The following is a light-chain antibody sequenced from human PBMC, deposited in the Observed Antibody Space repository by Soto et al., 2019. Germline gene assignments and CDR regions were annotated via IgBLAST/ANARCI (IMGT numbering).Light chain of an antibody. CDR2: AAS. J-gene: IGKJ4*01. V-gene: IGKV1-39*01. CDR3: QQSYSTPLLT. Sequence: DIQMTQSPSSLSASVGDRVTITCRASQSISIYLNWYQQKPGKAPKLLIYAASSLQSGVPSRFXGSGSGTDFTLTISSLQPEDFVTYYCQQSYSTPLLTFGGGTKVEIK. CDR1: QSISIY.